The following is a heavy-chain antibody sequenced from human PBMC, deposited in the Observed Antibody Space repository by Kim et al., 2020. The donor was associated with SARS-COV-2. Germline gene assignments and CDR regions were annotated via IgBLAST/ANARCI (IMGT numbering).Heavy chain of an antibody. CDR2: IWYDGSNK. CDR1: GFTFSSYG. V-gene: IGHV3-33*01. CDR3: ARHYYGSGSYYYYYYGMDV. D-gene: IGHD3-10*01. J-gene: IGHJ6*02. Sequence: GGSLRLSCAASGFTFSSYGMHWVRQAPGKGLEWVAVIWYDGSNKYYADSVKGRFTISRDNSKNTLYLQMNSLRAEDTAVYYCARHYYGSGSYYYYYYGMDVWGQGTTVTVSS.